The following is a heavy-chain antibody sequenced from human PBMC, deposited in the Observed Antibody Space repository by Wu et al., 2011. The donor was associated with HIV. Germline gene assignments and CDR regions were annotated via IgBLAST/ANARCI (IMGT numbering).Heavy chain of an antibody. J-gene: IGHJ3*02. Sequence: QVQLVQSGAEVKKPGASVKVSCKASGYTFTDYYMHWVRLAPGQGLEWMGWINPNSGDTNYAQKFQGRVTMTRDTSIRTAYMELSRLRSEDTAVHYCARPRERWLQFEKGSDAFHIWGQGTMVTVSS. CDR1: GYTFTDYY. CDR2: INPNSGDT. V-gene: IGHV1-2*02. CDR3: ARPRERWLQFEKGSDAFHI. D-gene: IGHD5-24*01.